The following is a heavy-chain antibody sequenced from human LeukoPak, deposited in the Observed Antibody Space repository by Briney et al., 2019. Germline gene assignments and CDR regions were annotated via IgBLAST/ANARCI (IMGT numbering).Heavy chain of an antibody. CDR1: GSTFTGYY. Sequence: SVKLSCKASGSTFTGYYMHWVRQAPGQGLEWMGFINPNSGGTNYAQKFQGRVTMTRDTSISTAYMELSRLRSDDTAVYYCARAQYYYHSSGYSDYWGQGTLVTVSS. D-gene: IGHD3-22*01. J-gene: IGHJ4*02. CDR2: INPNSGGT. V-gene: IGHV1-2*02. CDR3: ARAQYYYHSSGYSDY.